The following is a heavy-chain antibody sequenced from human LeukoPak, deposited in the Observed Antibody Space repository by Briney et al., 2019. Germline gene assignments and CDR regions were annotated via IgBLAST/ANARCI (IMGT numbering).Heavy chain of an antibody. V-gene: IGHV3-53*01. CDR3: ARGVYDSSGPTSDVPFDY. Sequence: PGGSLRLSCAASGFTVSSNYMSWVRQDPGEGLEWVSVIYSGGSTYYADSVKGRFTISRDNSKNTLYLQMNSLRAEDTAVYYCARGVYDSSGPTSDVPFDYWGQGTLVTVSS. CDR1: GFTVSSNY. D-gene: IGHD3-22*01. CDR2: IYSGGST. J-gene: IGHJ4*02.